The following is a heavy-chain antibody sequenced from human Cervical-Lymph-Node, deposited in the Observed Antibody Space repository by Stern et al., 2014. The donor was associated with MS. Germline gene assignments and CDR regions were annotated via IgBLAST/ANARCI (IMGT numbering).Heavy chain of an antibody. D-gene: IGHD3-3*01. CDR1: GFLLASAGVG. Sequence: QITLKESCPALVQPTQTLTLTCNFSGFLLASAGVGVGWIRQPPGKALEWLALIYGDADKRSNPSLKSRLTITKDYFKNQVVLTVTNMGLMDTATYYCAHNQITLSGVGNVGFDYWGQGTLVTVSS. V-gene: IGHV2-5*02. CDR2: IYGDADK. J-gene: IGHJ4*02. CDR3: AHNQITLSGVGNVGFDY.